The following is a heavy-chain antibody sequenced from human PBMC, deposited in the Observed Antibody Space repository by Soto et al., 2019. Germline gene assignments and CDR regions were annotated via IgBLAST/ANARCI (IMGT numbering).Heavy chain of an antibody. CDR2: INHSGST. CDR1: GGSFSGYY. CDR3: ARRYSGHDLDY. Sequence: QVQLQQWGAGLLKPSETLSLTCAVYGGSFSGYYWSWIRQPPGKGLEWIGEINHSGSTNYNPSLKSRVTISVDTSKNQFSLKLSSVTAADTAVYYCARRYSGHDLDYWGQGTLVTVSS. J-gene: IGHJ4*02. D-gene: IGHD5-12*01. V-gene: IGHV4-34*01.